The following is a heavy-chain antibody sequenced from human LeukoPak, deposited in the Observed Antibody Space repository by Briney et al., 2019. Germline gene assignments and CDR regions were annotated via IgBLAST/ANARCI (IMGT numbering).Heavy chain of an antibody. CDR2: MFYSGNT. CDR3: ARDQEHCSGTSCYPYWYDS. J-gene: IGHJ5*01. Sequence: SETLSLTCTVSGGSISSYYWSWIRQPAGKGLEWIGRMFYSGNTDYNPSLKSRLTMSIDTSKNQFSLKLSSVTAADTAVYFCARDQEHCSGTSCYPYWYDSWGQGTLVTVSS. V-gene: IGHV4-4*07. CDR1: GGSISSYY. D-gene: IGHD2-2*01.